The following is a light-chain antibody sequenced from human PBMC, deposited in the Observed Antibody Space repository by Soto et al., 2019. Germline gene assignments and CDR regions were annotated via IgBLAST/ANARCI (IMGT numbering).Light chain of an antibody. CDR2: EDN. J-gene: IGLJ2*01. CDR1: SGSIASNY. Sequence: NFMLTQPHSVSESPGKTVTISCTRSSGSIASNYVQWYQQRPGSAPTTVIYEDNQRPSGVPDRFSGSIDSSSNSASLTISGLKTEDEADYYCQSYDRRFVVFGGGTSSPS. V-gene: IGLV6-57*04. CDR3: QSYDRRFVV.